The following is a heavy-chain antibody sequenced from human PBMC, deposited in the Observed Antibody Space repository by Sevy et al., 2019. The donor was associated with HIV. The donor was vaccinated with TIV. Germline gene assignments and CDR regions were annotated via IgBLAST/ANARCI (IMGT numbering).Heavy chain of an antibody. V-gene: IGHV3-21*01. CDR3: ARDRPSYYDSSGTTRGDAFDI. J-gene: IGHJ3*02. CDR2: ISSSPSYI. CDR1: GITFSFYT. D-gene: IGHD3-22*01. Sequence: GGSLRLSCAASGITFSFYTMNWVRQAPGKGLEWVSSISSSPSYIYYADSVSGRFTISRDNAKNSLYLQMNNLRAEDTALYYCARDRPSYYDSSGTTRGDAFDIWGPGTMVTVSS.